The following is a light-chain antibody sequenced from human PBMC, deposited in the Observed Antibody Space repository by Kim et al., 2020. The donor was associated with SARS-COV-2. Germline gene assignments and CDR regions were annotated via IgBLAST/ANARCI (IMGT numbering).Light chain of an antibody. CDR3: QQYYNHPPT. Sequence: DIQMTQSPSSLSASGGDRVTITCQASQDISNYLNWYQQKPGKAPKLLIYDASNLETGVPSRFSGSGSGTDFTFTISSLQPEDIATYYCQQYYNHPPTFGQGTKVDIK. V-gene: IGKV1-33*01. CDR1: QDISNY. J-gene: IGKJ1*01. CDR2: DAS.